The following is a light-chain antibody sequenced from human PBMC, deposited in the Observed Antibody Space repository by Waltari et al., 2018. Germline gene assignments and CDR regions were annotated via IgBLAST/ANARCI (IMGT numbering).Light chain of an antibody. CDR3: CSYARYSTPSWI. V-gene: IGLV2-23*02. J-gene: IGLJ2*01. CDR1: SSDVGAYDF. Sequence: QSALTQPASVSGSPGQSITISCTGTSSDVGAYDFVSWYQRYPGKGPKLLLSRVNKRPSGVSTRFSGSKSGNTASLTISGLQAEDEADYFCCSYARYSTPSWIFGGGTKLTVL. CDR2: RVN.